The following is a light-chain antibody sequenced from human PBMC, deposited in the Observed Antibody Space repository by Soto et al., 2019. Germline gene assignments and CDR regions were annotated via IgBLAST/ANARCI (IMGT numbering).Light chain of an antibody. CDR3: QVWDSDSHHVV. V-gene: IGLV3-21*02. Sequence: SYVLTQPPSVSVGPGQTANITCGGDDIGEKSVHWYQQMAGQAPVVVVSDDTDRPSGIPERFSGSNSGNTATLTISRVEVGDEADYYCQVWDSDSHHVVFGGGTKLTVL. J-gene: IGLJ2*01. CDR2: DDT. CDR1: DIGEKS.